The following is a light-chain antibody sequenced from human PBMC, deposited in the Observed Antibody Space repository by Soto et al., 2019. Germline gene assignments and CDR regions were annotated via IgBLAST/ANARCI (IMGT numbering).Light chain of an antibody. J-gene: IGLJ1*01. CDR1: SSDVGGYNY. CDR2: EVS. CDR3: SSYAGINTYV. V-gene: IGLV2-8*01. Sequence: QSALTQPPSASGSPGQSVTISCTGTSSDVGGYNYVSWYQQHPGKAPKLLIYEVSKRPSGVPDRFSGSKSGNRASLTVSGLQAEDEADFYCSSYAGINTYVFGTGTKVTVL.